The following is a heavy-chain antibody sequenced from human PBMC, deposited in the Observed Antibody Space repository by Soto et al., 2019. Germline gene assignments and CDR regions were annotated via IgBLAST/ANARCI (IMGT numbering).Heavy chain of an antibody. Sequence: GGALRLSCAASCFTFSCYSMNWVRQAPGKGPEWVSSISSSSSYIYYADSVKGRFTISRDNAKNSLYLQMNSLRAEDTAVYYCARDGYCTNGVCYIPYYYYGMDVWGQGTTVTVSS. CDR2: ISSSSSYI. CDR3: ARDGYCTNGVCYIPYYYYGMDV. CDR1: CFTFSCYS. J-gene: IGHJ6*02. V-gene: IGHV3-21*01. D-gene: IGHD2-8*01.